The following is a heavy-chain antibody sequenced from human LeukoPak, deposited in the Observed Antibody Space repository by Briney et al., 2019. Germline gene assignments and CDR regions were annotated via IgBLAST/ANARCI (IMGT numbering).Heavy chain of an antibody. CDR3: ATPLGESGSYYFGY. V-gene: IGHV1-69*13. CDR1: GGTFSSYA. D-gene: IGHD1-26*01. J-gene: IGHJ4*02. Sequence: ASVTVSCKASGGTFSSYAISWVRQAPGQGLEWMGGIIPIFGTANYAQKFQGRVTITADESTSTAYMELSSLRSEDTAVYYCATPLGESGSYYFGYWGQGTLVTVSS. CDR2: IIPIFGTA.